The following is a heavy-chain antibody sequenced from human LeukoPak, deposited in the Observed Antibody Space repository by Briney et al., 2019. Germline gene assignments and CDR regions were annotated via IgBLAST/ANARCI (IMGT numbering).Heavy chain of an antibody. CDR2: ISSSGSTI. J-gene: IGHJ6*02. CDR3: ARDLKITMVRGVYYYYGMDV. Sequence: SGGSLRLSCAASGFTFSDYYMSWIRQAPGKGLEWVSYISSSGSTIYYADSVKGRFTISRDNAKNSLYLQMNSLRAEDTAVYYCARDLKITMVRGVYYYYGMDVWGQGTTVTVSS. V-gene: IGHV3-11*01. D-gene: IGHD3-10*01. CDR1: GFTFSDYY.